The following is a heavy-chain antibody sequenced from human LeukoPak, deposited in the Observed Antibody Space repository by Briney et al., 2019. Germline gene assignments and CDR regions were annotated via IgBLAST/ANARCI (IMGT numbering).Heavy chain of an antibody. CDR2: IYYSGST. CDR1: GGSFSGYY. V-gene: IGHV4-59*01. CDR3: ARVPPRGSGSYSTDY. Sequence: SETLSLTCAVYGGSFSGYYWSWIRQPPGKGLEWIGDIYYSGSTNYNPSLKSRVTMSVDTSKNQFSLKLSSVTAADTAVYYCARVPPRGSGSYSTDYWGQGTLVTVSS. D-gene: IGHD3-10*01. J-gene: IGHJ4*02.